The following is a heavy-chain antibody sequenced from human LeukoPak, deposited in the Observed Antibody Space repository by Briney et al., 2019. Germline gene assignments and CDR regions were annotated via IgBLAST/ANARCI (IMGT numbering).Heavy chain of an antibody. J-gene: IGHJ4*02. V-gene: IGHV4-39*07. CDR3: AGERGEEYSSGWYKTNFFYN. Sequence: PSETLSLTCTDSRDAFTSVTDYWARVRKPPGKGLSCIATGDYSGGTHYNPSLERLVAISADMSKNQISLQLNPVTASNTDVYYCAGERGEEYSSGWYKTNFFYNWGQGIRVTVSS. CDR2: GDYSGGT. D-gene: IGHD6-19*01. CDR1: RDAFTSVTDY.